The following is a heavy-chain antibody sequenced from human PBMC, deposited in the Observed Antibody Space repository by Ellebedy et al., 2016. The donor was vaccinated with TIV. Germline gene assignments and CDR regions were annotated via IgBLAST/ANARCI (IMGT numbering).Heavy chain of an antibody. CDR1: GFTVSNNY. CDR2: IYSGGNT. V-gene: IGHV3-53*01. CDR3: ASSPSQGY. J-gene: IGHJ4*02. Sequence: PGGSLRLSCAASGFTVSNNYMSRVRQAPGKGLEWVSVIYSGGNTFYAESVKGRFTISRDSPQNKMYLQMDSLRAEDTAVYYCASSPSQGYWGQGTLVTVSS.